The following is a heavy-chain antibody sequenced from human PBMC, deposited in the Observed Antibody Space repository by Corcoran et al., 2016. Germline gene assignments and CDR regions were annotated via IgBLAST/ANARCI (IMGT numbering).Heavy chain of an antibody. D-gene: IGHD3-10*01. J-gene: IGHJ4*02. CDR2: IWYDGSNK. CDR1: GFTFSSYG. CDR3: ARDAGFGGMNIDAY. V-gene: IGHV3-33*01. Sequence: QVQLVESGGGVVQPGRSLRLSCAASGFTFSSYGMHWVRQAPGKGLEWVAVIWYDGSNKYYADSVKGRFTISRDNSKNTLYLQMNSLRAEETAVYYCARDAGFGGMNIDAYWGQGTLVTVSS.